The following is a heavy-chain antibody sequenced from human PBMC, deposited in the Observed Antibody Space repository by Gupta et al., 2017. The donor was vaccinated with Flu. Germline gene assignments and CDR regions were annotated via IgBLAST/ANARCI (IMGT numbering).Heavy chain of an antibody. J-gene: IGHJ4*02. V-gene: IGHV4-4*07. D-gene: IGHD3-10*01. Sequence: QVHLQESGPGLVEPSETLSLTCTFSGASSSYHHWSWIRQPAGKGLEWIGRIYTSGTTDYNSSFKNRITMSIDSSKNQFSLELRSVTAADTAVYYCARDPSGSGTYYLPYWGQGILVTGSS. CDR1: GASSSYHH. CDR3: ARDPSGSGTYYLPY. CDR2: IYTSGTT.